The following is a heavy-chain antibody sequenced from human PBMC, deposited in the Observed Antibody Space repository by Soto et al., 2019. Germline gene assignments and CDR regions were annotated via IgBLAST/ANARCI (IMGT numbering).Heavy chain of an antibody. CDR2: ISGSGGST. J-gene: IGHJ6*02. V-gene: IGHV3-23*01. Sequence: GGSLRLSCAASGFTFSSYAMSWVRQAPGKGLEWVSAISGSGGSTYYADSVKGRFTISRDNSKNTLYLQMNSLRAEDTAVYYCAKDWEYYDFWRGYYYTKSALSMAVWGQGTRVTVSS. CDR1: GFTFSSYA. D-gene: IGHD3-3*01. CDR3: AKDWEYYDFWRGYYYTKSALSMAV.